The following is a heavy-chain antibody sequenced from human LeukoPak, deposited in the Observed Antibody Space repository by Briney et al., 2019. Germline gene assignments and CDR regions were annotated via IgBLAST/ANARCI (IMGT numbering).Heavy chain of an antibody. J-gene: IGHJ3*02. CDR3: ARPAAGPFGELSDDAFDI. V-gene: IGHV5-51*01. D-gene: IGHD3-10*01. Sequence: GESLKISCKGSGYSFTSYWIGWVRQMPGKGLEWMGIIYPGDSDTRYSPSFQGQVTISADKSISTAYLQWSSLKASDTAMYYCARPAAGPFGELSDDAFDIWGQGTMVTVSS. CDR2: IYPGDSDT. CDR1: GYSFTSYW.